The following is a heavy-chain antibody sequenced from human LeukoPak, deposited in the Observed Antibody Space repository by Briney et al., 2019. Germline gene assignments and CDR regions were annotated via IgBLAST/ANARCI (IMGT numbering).Heavy chain of an antibody. Sequence: PSQTLSLTCTVSGGSISSGGYYRSRIRQPPGKGLEWIGYIYHSGSTYYNPSLKSRVTISVDTSKNQFSLKLSSVTAADTAVYYCAGLYSSTRVDYWGQGTLVTVSS. J-gene: IGHJ4*02. CDR3: AGLYSSTRVDY. CDR1: GGSISSGGYY. CDR2: IYHSGST. D-gene: IGHD6-13*01. V-gene: IGHV4-30-2*01.